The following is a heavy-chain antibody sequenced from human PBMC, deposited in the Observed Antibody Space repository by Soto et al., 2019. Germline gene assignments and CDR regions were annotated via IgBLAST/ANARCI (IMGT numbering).Heavy chain of an antibody. V-gene: IGHV1-46*01. J-gene: IGHJ6*02. CDR3: ARDRAYCGGDCYSLFEFHAANGHGMDV. D-gene: IGHD2-21*02. Sequence: AASVKVSCKASGYTFTSYYMHWVRQAPGQGLEWMGIINPSGGSTSYAQKFQGRVTMTRDTSTSTVYMELSSLRSEDTAVYYCARDRAYCGGDCYSLFEFHAANGHGMDVWGQGTTVTVSS. CDR2: INPSGGST. CDR1: GYTFTSYY.